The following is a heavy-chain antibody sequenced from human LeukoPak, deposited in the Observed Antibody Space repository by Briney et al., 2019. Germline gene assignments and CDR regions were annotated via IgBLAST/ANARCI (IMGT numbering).Heavy chain of an antibody. D-gene: IGHD2-21*02. V-gene: IGHV4-30-4*01. J-gene: IGHJ4*02. CDR1: GGSISSGDYY. Sequence: PSQTLSLTCTVSGGSISSGDYYWSWIRQPPGMGLEWIGYIYYSGSTYYNPSLKSRVTISVDTSKNQFSLKLSSVTAADTAVYYCANLAYCGGDCSRGAFDYWGQGTLVTVSS. CDR3: ANLAYCGGDCSRGAFDY. CDR2: IYYSGST.